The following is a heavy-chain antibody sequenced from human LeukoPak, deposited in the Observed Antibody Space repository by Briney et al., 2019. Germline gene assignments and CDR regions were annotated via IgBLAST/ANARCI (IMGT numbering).Heavy chain of an antibody. CDR1: GGSISSYY. V-gene: IGHV4-4*07. CDR2: IYTSGST. D-gene: IGHD3-22*01. Sequence: SETLSLTCTVSGGSISSYYWSWIRQPAGKGLEWIGRIYTSGSTNYNPSLKSRVTMSVATSKNQFSLKLSSVTAADTAVYYCARDRGTYYYDSSGYYDAFDIWGQGTMVTVSS. CDR3: ARDRGTYYYDSSGYYDAFDI. J-gene: IGHJ3*02.